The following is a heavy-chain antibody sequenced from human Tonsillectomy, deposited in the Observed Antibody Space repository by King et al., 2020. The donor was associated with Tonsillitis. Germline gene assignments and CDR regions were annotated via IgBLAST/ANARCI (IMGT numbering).Heavy chain of an antibody. CDR3: TRFAAPEYGDYGDY. CDR2: IRAKLTGSRT. D-gene: IGHD4-17*01. V-gene: IGHV3-73*02. CDR1: GLPFSGLL. J-gene: IGHJ4*02. Sequence: VQLVESGGGLVQPGGSLNLPCAAPGLPFSGLLLHWVRRPPGKGLGWVGGIRAKLTGSRTEYAAWVKGRFTLSRDDSKNSAYLQMKSLKTEDTAVYFCTRFAAPEYGDYGDYWGQGTLVTVSS.